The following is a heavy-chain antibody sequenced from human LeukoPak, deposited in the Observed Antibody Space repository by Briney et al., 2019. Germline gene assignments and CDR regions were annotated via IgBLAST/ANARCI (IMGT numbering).Heavy chain of an antibody. CDR1: GGSISSSSYY. J-gene: IGHJ6*03. V-gene: IGHV4-39*02. CDR2: VYYGGST. D-gene: IGHD6-13*01. CDR3: ARGRVSTSTWYSTYHYYCYTDV. Sequence: SETLSLTCTVSGGSISSSSYYWGWIRQPPGKGLEWGGSVYYGGSTYDNPALKRRVTFCVDASNTLFSLELSSATAADAAVYFCARGRVSTSTWYSTYHYYCYTDVWGKGTTVTVSS.